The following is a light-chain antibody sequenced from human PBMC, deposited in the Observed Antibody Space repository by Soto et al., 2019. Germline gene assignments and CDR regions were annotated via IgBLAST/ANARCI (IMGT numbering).Light chain of an antibody. CDR2: ATS. CDR3: HQYYNRPPWT. Sequence: EILMTQSPATLSVSPGDSATLSCRASRSVDTDLAWYQQKPGQAPRLLVFATSARATGVPDRFRGSRSGTDFTLTISSLQPEDSATYCCHQYYNRPPWTFGQGTKVDIK. J-gene: IGKJ1*01. CDR1: RSVDTD. V-gene: IGKV3-15*01.